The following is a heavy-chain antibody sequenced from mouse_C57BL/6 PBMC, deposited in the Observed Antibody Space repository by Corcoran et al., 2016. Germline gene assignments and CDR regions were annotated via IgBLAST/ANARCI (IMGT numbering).Heavy chain of an antibody. V-gene: IGHV1-66*01. J-gene: IGHJ2*01. D-gene: IGHD3-2*02. CDR2: IYPGSGNT. Sequence: QVQLQQSGPELVKPGASVKISCKASGYSFTSYYIHWVKQRPGQGLEWIGWIYPGSGNTKYNEKFKGKATLTADTSSSTAYMQLSSLTSEDSAVYYCARESSGYPFDYWGQGTTLTVSS. CDR1: GYSFTSYY. CDR3: ARESSGYPFDY.